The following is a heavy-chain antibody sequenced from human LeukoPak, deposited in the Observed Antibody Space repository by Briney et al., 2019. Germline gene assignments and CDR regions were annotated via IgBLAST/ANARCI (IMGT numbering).Heavy chain of an antibody. CDR1: GLTFSSYA. D-gene: IGHD2-8*01. Sequence: SGGSLRLSCAASGLTFSSYAMSWVRQAPGKGLEWVSAISGSGGSTYYADSVKGRFTISRDNSKNTLYLQMNSLRAEDTAVYYYARVSGYCTNGVCSDFDYWGQGTLVTVSS. CDR2: ISGSGGST. V-gene: IGHV3-23*01. J-gene: IGHJ4*02. CDR3: ARVSGYCTNGVCSDFDY.